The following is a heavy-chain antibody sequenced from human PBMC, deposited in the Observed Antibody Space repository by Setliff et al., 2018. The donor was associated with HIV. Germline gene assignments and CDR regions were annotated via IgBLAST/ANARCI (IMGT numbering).Heavy chain of an antibody. CDR2: FYVGGDT. CDR3: ARDNYYDSSGIDY. Sequence: PSETLSLTCTVSGGPVSTYYWSWIRQPAGKGLEWIGRFYVGGDTNYNPSLKSRVTISVDTSKSQFSLKLSSVTAADTAVYYCARDNYYDSSGIDYWGQGTLVTVSS. D-gene: IGHD3-22*01. CDR1: GGPVSTYY. J-gene: IGHJ4*02. V-gene: IGHV4-4*07.